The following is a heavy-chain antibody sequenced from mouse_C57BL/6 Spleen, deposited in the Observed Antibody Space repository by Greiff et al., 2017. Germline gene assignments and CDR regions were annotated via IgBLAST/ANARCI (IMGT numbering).Heavy chain of an antibody. CDR1: GYAFSSSW. D-gene: IGHD4-1*01. CDR2: IYPGDGDT. J-gene: IGHJ2*01. CDR3: ARTGHSFAY. Sequence: VQLQQSGPELVKPGASVKISCKASGYAFSSSWMNWVKQRPGKGLEWIGRIYPGDGDTNYNGKFKGKATLTADKSSSTAYMQLDNLTSEDSAVYFCARTGHSFAYWGQGTTLTVSS. V-gene: IGHV1-82*01.